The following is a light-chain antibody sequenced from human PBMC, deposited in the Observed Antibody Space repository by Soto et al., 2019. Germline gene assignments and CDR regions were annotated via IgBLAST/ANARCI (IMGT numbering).Light chain of an antibody. Sequence: EIALTQSPGTLSLSPGERATLSCRASQNLNTAYLAWYQQKPGRSPRLLLYGTFNRPSGVPDRFSGTGSGTDFTLTISRLEPEDFAVYYCQHYGGSSLFGQGTKLEIK. CDR2: GTF. V-gene: IGKV3-20*01. J-gene: IGKJ2*01. CDR3: QHYGGSSL. CDR1: QNLNTAY.